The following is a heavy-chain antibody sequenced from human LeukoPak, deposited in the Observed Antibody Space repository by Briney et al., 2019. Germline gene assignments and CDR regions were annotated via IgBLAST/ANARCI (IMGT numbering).Heavy chain of an antibody. CDR2: TSYDGNKK. D-gene: IGHD2-2*01. CDR1: GFTFNSYD. V-gene: IGHV3-30*04. J-gene: IGHJ4*02. Sequence: PGGSLRLSCVASGFTFNSYDMHWVRQAPGKGLEWVAVTSYDGNKKYYADSVKGRFTVSRDNSKNTLYLQMSSLRAEDTAVYYCARDRGHCSSSGCYGYFDYWGQGTLVTVSS. CDR3: ARDRGHCSSSGCYGYFDY.